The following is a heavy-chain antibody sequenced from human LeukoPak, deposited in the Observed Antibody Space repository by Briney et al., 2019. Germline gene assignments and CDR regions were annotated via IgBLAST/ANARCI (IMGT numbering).Heavy chain of an antibody. D-gene: IGHD2-2*03. Sequence: GGSLRLSCVASGSTFNSYAMSWVRQAPGKGLEWVSAISGSGGSTYYADYVKGRFTISRDNSKSTLYLQMNSLGAEDTALYYCAKDNGYCTSTSCFLEYWGQGTLVTVSS. CDR3: AKDNGYCTSTSCFLEY. V-gene: IGHV3-23*01. CDR1: GSTFNSYA. CDR2: ISGSGGST. J-gene: IGHJ4*02.